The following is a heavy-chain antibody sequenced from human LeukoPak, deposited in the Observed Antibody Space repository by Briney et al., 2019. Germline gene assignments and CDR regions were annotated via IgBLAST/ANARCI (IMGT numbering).Heavy chain of an antibody. CDR1: GGPLSSNSYS. D-gene: IGHD3-10*01. V-gene: IGHV4-39*01. Sequence: SEPLSLTCAVSGGPLSSNSYSGAGIRQPPGRGLEWIWRIYYIGSTYYDPSLKSQVTISVDTSKNQFSLKLSSVTAADTAVYYCARSSYYYGADAYDIWGEGKMVTVSS. J-gene: IGHJ3*02. CDR3: ARSSYYYGADAYDI. CDR2: IYYIGST.